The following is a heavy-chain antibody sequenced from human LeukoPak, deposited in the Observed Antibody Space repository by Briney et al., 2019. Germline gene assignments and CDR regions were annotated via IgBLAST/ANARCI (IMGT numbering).Heavy chain of an antibody. Sequence: PGGSLRLSCAASGFTFSSYAMHWVRQAPGKGLEWVAVVSYDGSNKYFADSVKGRFAISRDNSKNTQYLQMNSLRPDDTAVYYCARVKGQWLVLRNYYFDYWGQGTLVTVSS. J-gene: IGHJ4*02. V-gene: IGHV3-30*09. CDR1: GFTFSSYA. D-gene: IGHD6-19*01. CDR3: ARVKGQWLVLRNYYFDY. CDR2: VSYDGSNK.